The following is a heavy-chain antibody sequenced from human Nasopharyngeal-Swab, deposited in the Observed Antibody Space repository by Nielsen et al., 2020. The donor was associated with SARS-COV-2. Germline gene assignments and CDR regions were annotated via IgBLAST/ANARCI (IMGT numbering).Heavy chain of an antibody. J-gene: IGHJ4*02. D-gene: IGHD4-17*01. V-gene: IGHV4-39*01. CDR2: IYYSGST. Sequence: WIRKPPGKGLEWIGSIYYSGSTYYNPSLKSRVTISVDTSKNQFSLKLSSVTAADTAVYYCARHALVTKDFDYWGQGTLVTVSS. CDR3: ARHALVTKDFDY.